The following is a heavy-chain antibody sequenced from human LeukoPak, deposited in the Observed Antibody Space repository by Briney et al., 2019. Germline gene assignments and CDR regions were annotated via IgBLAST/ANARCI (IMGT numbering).Heavy chain of an antibody. Sequence: GGSLRLSCAASGFPFNTYSMHWVRQAPGKGLEWVANIKQDGSEKNYVDSVKGRFTISRDNAKTSLYLQMNSLRAEDTAVYYCARSLWPEDYWGQGTLVTVSS. CDR2: IKQDGSEK. CDR1: GFPFNTYS. CDR3: ARSLWPEDY. J-gene: IGHJ4*02. V-gene: IGHV3-7*01. D-gene: IGHD5-18*01.